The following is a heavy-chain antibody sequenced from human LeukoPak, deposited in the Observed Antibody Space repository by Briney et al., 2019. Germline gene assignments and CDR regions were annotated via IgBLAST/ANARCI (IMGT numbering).Heavy chain of an antibody. D-gene: IGHD2-2*01. CDR2: ISAYNGNT. Sequence: ASVKVSCKASGYTFTSYGISWVRQAPGQGLEWMGWISAYNGNTNYAQKLQGRVTMTTDTSTSTAYMELRSLRSDDTAVYYCARDGDIVVVPAAMPDYYYYMDVWGKGTTVTVSS. CDR1: GYTFTSYG. J-gene: IGHJ6*03. V-gene: IGHV1-18*01. CDR3: ARDGDIVVVPAAMPDYYYYMDV.